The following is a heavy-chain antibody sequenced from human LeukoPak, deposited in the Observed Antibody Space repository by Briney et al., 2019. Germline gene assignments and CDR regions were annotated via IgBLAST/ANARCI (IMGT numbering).Heavy chain of an antibody. CDR1: GGSISSSY. J-gene: IGHJ4*02. CDR2: IYYSGST. D-gene: IGHD1-26*01. V-gene: IGHV4-59*01. Sequence: SETLSLTCTVSGGSISSSYRSWIRQPPGKGLEWIGYIYYSGSTSYNPSLKSRVTISLDTSKNQFSLKLSSVTAADTAVYYCARGATAWVHSDYWGQGTLVTVSS. CDR3: ARGATAWVHSDY.